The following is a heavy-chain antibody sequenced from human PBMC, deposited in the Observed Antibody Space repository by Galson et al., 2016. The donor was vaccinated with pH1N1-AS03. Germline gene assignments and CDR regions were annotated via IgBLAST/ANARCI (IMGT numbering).Heavy chain of an antibody. CDR1: GFSVATHY. CDR3: ARDPPGIAAGGPGS. CDR2: VYRSGNA. Sequence: SLRLSCAASGFSVATHYMTWVRQAPGKGLEWVSVVYRSGNAYYTDSVKGRFTMSRDNSKNTLYLQMNNLRVEDTAVYYCARDPPGIAAGGPGSWGQGTPVTVSS. V-gene: IGHV3-66*01. D-gene: IGHD6-13*01. J-gene: IGHJ5*02.